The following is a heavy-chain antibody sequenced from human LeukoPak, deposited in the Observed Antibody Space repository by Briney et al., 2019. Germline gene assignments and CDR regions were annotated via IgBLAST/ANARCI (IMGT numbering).Heavy chain of an antibody. D-gene: IGHD4-17*01. J-gene: IGHJ4*02. CDR1: GFTFRNYG. CDR2: IWYHGSAA. V-gene: IGHV3-33*01. CDR3: ARDLRTTETTYYYDY. Sequence: PGTSLRLSCATSGFTFRNYGMHWVRQAPGKGLEWVAVIWYHGSAAYYADSVKGRFTISRDTSKNTLYLQMNSLRAEDTAVYYCARDLRTTETTYYYDYWGQGTLVTVSS.